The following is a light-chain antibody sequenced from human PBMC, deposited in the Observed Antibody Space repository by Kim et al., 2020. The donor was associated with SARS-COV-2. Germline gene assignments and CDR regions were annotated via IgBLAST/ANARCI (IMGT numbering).Light chain of an antibody. V-gene: IGKV1-17*01. CDR3: LQHNTYPIT. CDR1: QDIRND. Sequence: DIQMTQSPSSLSASVGDTVTITCRASQDIRNDLGWYQQNPGRAPKRLIYGASSLQSGVPSRFSGSGSGTEFTLTISSVQPEDFATYFCLQHNTYPITFGQGTRLEIK. J-gene: IGKJ5*01. CDR2: GAS.